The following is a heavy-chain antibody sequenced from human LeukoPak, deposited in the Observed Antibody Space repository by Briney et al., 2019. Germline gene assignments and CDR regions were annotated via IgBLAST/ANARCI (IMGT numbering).Heavy chain of an antibody. CDR1: EFIFSGYW. V-gene: IGHV3-7*01. CDR2: IKQDGSEE. CDR3: ARDGFVGAADY. J-gene: IGHJ4*02. D-gene: IGHD6-13*01. Sequence: GGSLRLSCAASEFIFSGYWMSWVRQAPGKGLEWVANIKQDGSEEQYVDSVRGRFTISRDNAKNSLYLQMNSLRVEDTAVYYCARDGFVGAADYWGQGTLVTVSS.